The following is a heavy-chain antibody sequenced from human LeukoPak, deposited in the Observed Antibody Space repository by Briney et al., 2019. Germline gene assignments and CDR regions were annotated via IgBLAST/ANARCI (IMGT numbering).Heavy chain of an antibody. J-gene: IGHJ4*02. V-gene: IGHV3-21*01. Sequence: PGGSLRLSCAASKFTFSDYSMSWVRQAPGKGLEWVSSISRGGDYTYSEDSVKGRFTISRDNAKDSLYLQLNSLRAEDTAVYYCARDLMAVAGTGFDYWGQGTLVTVSS. CDR2: ISRGGDYT. D-gene: IGHD6-19*01. CDR3: ARDLMAVAGTGFDY. CDR1: KFTFSDYS.